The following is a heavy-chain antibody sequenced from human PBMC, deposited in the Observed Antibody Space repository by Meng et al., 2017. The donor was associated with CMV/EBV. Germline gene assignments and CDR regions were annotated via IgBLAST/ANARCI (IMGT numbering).Heavy chain of an antibody. CDR3: AREPKDYYYDSSGYSNWFDP. J-gene: IGHJ5*02. CDR2: IIPIFGTA. V-gene: IGHV1-69*06. Sequence: SDAIGRVGQDPGQGLEGMGGIIPIFGTANYAQKYQSRVTITADKSTSTAYMELSSLRSEDTAVYYCAREPKDYYYDSSGYSNWFDPWGQGTLVTVSS. CDR1: SDA. D-gene: IGHD3-22*01.